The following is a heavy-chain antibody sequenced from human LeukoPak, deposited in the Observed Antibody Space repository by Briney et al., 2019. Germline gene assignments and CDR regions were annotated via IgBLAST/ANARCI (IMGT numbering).Heavy chain of an antibody. J-gene: IGHJ3*02. CDR2: IYYSGST. CDR1: GGSISSYY. Sequence: SETLSLTCTVSGGSISSYYWSWIRQPPGKGLEWIGYIYYSGSTNYNPSLKSRVTISVDTSKNQFSLKLSSVTAADTAVYYCARGDSDISFGVAGEAFDIWGQGTMVTVSS. D-gene: IGHD3-3*01. CDR3: ARGDSDISFGVAGEAFDI. V-gene: IGHV4-59*01.